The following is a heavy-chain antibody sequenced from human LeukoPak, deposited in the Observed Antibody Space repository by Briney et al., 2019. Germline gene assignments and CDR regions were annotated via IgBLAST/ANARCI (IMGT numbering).Heavy chain of an antibody. V-gene: IGHV4-34*01. J-gene: IGHJ4*02. CDR3: ARLGGGAAAFFDY. Sequence: PSETLSLTCAVYGGSFSGYYWSWIRQPPGKGLEWIGEINHSGSTNYNPSLKSRVTISVDTSKNQFSLKLCSVTAANTAVYYCARLGGGAAAFFDYWGQGTMVTVSS. CDR1: GGSFSGYY. D-gene: IGHD6-13*01. CDR2: INHSGST.